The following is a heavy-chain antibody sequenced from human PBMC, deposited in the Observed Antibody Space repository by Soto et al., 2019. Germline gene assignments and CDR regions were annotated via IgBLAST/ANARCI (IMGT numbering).Heavy chain of an antibody. CDR1: GGTFSSYT. Sequence: GASVKVSCKASGGTFSSYTISCVRQAPGQGLEWMGRIIPILGIANYAQKFQGRVTITADKSTSTAYMELSSLRSEDTAVYYCARGSAARSNDYWGQGTLVTVSS. V-gene: IGHV1-69*02. CDR2: IIPILGIA. D-gene: IGHD6-13*01. J-gene: IGHJ4*02. CDR3: ARGSAARSNDY.